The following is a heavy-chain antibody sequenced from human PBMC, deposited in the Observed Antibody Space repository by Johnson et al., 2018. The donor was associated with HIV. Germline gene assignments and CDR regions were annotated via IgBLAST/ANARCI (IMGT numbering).Heavy chain of an antibody. D-gene: IGHD1-26*01. CDR3: AKGEELQADYDAFDI. J-gene: IGHJ3*02. V-gene: IGHV3-30*18. Sequence: QVQLVESGGGVVQPGRSLRLSCAASGFTFSSYGMHWVRQAPGKGLEWVAVISYDGSNKYYADYVRGRFTISRDNSKNTLYLQMNSLRAEDTAVYYCAKGEELQADYDAFDIWGQGTMVTVSS. CDR1: GFTFSSYG. CDR2: ISYDGSNK.